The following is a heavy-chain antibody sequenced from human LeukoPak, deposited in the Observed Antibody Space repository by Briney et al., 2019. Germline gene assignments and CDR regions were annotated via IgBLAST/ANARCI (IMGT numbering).Heavy chain of an antibody. J-gene: IGHJ4*02. CDR2: INWNGGRT. Sequence: RSGGSLRLSCAASGFMLDDYGMSWVRQAPGKGLEWVSGINWNGGRTGYADSVKGRFTISRDNAKNSLYLQMNSLRAEDTALYYCARDYDYGDYPGYWGQGTLVTVSS. CDR3: ARDYDYGDYPGY. V-gene: IGHV3-20*04. D-gene: IGHD4-17*01. CDR1: GFMLDDYG.